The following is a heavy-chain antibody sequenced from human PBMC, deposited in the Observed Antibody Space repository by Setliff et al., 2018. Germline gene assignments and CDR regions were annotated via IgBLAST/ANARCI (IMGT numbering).Heavy chain of an antibody. CDR2: IYTSGST. CDR1: GGSISSYY. CDR3: AHSTTFDLHHDY. D-gene: IGHD3-9*01. J-gene: IGHJ4*02. V-gene: IGHV4-4*08. Sequence: SETLSLTCTVSGGSISSYYWSWIRQPPWKGLEWIGYIYTSGSTNYNPSLKSRVTISRDTSSNQFSLKLFSVTAADTAVYYCAHSTTFDLHHDYWGQGALVTVSS.